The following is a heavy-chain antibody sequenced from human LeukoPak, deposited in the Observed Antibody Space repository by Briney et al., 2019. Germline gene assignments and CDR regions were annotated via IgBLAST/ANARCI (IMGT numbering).Heavy chain of an antibody. D-gene: IGHD1-26*01. Sequence: GGSLRLSCSASGFTFSSSAMHWVRQAPGKGLEYVSGINDNGRATHYGDSLKGRFTISRDNSKNTLYLQMSTLTTEDTAIYYCVNDVSGSYTFDYGGQGTLVTVSS. V-gene: IGHV3-64D*09. CDR1: GFTFSSSA. CDR2: INDNGRAT. J-gene: IGHJ4*02. CDR3: VNDVSGSYTFDY.